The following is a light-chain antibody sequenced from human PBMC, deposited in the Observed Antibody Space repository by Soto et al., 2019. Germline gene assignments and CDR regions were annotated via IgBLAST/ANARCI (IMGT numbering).Light chain of an antibody. CDR1: QFVSTN. CDR3: QQFNSWPPHT. CDR2: SAS. J-gene: IGKJ4*01. V-gene: IGKV3-15*01. Sequence: EVVMTQSPATLSVSPGESATLSCRASQFVSTNLAWYQQKTGQTPRLLIYSASTRATGIPARFSGSGSGTEFTLTISSLQSEDSSVYYCQQFNSWPPHTFGGGTKVEIK.